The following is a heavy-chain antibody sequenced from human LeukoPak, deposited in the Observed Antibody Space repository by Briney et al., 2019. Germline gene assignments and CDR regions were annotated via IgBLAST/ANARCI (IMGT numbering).Heavy chain of an antibody. CDR3: AGGPLYSDGYGPRYFDY. J-gene: IGHJ4*02. V-gene: IGHV3-48*01. CDR1: GFPFSSYS. Sequence: QPGGSLRLSCAASGFPFSSYSMNWVRQAPGKGLEWVSYISSSSSMVYYADSVKGRFTISRDNAKNSLYLQMNSLRAEDTAVYYCAGGPLYSDGYGPRYFDYWGQGTLVTVSS. D-gene: IGHD5-18*01. CDR2: ISSSSSMV.